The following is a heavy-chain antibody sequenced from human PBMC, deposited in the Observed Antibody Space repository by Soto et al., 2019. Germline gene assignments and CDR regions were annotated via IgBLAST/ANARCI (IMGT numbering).Heavy chain of an antibody. CDR2: IYYSGST. D-gene: IGHD2-2*01. CDR3: AREFAYCSSTSCSYYYYGMDV. J-gene: IGHJ6*02. CDR1: GGSISSGDYY. V-gene: IGHV4-30-4*01. Sequence: SETLSLTCTVSGGSISSGDYYWSWIRQPPGKGLEWIGYIYYSGSTYYNPSLKSRVTIPVDTSKNQFSLKLSSVTAADTAVYYCAREFAYCSSTSCSYYYYGMDVWGQGTTVTVSS.